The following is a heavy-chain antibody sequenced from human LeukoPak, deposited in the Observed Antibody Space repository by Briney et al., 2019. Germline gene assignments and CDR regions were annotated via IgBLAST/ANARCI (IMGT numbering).Heavy chain of an antibody. Sequence: GGSLRLSCAASGFTFSDYYMSWIRQAPGKGLEWVAFMRYDGSNKYYADSVKGRFTISRDNSKNTLYLQMNSLRAEDTAVYYCAKDTAPADYFDYWGQGTLVTVSS. CDR1: GFTFSDYY. CDR3: AKDTAPADYFDY. V-gene: IGHV3-30*02. J-gene: IGHJ4*02. D-gene: IGHD5-18*01. CDR2: MRYDGSNK.